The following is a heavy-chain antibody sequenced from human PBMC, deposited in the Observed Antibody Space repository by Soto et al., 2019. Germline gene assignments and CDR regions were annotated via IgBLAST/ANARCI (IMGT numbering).Heavy chain of an antibody. Sequence: QITLKESGPTLVKPTQTLTLTCTFSGFSLSTSGVGVGWIRQPPGKALEWLALIYWDDDKRYSPSLKSRLTITKDTSKNQVVLTMTNTDPVDTATYYCARINYYYDSSGGLDYWGQGTLVTVSS. CDR2: IYWDDDK. V-gene: IGHV2-5*02. D-gene: IGHD3-22*01. J-gene: IGHJ4*02. CDR1: GFSLSTSGVG. CDR3: ARINYYYDSSGGLDY.